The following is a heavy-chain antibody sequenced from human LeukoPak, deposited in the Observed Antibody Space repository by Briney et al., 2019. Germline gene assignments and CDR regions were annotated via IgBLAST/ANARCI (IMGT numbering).Heavy chain of an antibody. J-gene: IGHJ4*02. Sequence: ASVKVSCKASGYSFTGYYMHWIRRPPGQGLEWMGWINLNSGDTKYAQKFQGRLVMTRDTAITTAYMELSALTFEDTAVYHCGSWAGGNEVIALFDYWGRGTLVTVSS. CDR2: INLNSGDT. D-gene: IGHD3-10*01. CDR3: GSWAGGNEVIALFDY. CDR1: GYSFTGYY. V-gene: IGHV1-2*02.